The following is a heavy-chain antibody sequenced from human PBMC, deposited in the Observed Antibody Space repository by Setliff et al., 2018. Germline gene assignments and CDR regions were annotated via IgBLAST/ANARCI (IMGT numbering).Heavy chain of an antibody. CDR3: ARLRYYGSGSYLDY. Sequence: PSETLSLTCAVSGYSISSGYYWGWIRQPPGKGLEWIGSIYHSGCTYYNPSLKSRVTISVDTSKNQFSLKLSSVTAADTAVYYCARLRYYGSGSYLDYWGQGTLVTVSS. J-gene: IGHJ4*02. D-gene: IGHD3-10*01. CDR2: IYHSGCT. CDR1: GYSISSGYY. V-gene: IGHV4-38-2*01.